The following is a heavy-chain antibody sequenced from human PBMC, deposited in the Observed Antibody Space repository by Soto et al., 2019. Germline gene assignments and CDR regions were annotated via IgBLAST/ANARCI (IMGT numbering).Heavy chain of an antibody. CDR2: IDTSGTKI. D-gene: IGHD3-3*01. Sequence: PGGSLRLSCAACGYTFSDYYMSWIRQAPGKGLEWISYIDTSGTKIYYADSVKGRFTITRDNAKNSLYLEMNSLRDEDTAVYYCASHYDMWSGYLSPVDYWGQGTLVTVSS. CDR3: ASHYDMWSGYLSPVDY. J-gene: IGHJ4*02. V-gene: IGHV3-11*01. CDR1: GYTFSDYY.